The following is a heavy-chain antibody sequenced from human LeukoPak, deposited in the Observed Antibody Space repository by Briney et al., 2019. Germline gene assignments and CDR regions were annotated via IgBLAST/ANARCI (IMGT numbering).Heavy chain of an antibody. CDR1: GFTFSSYG. CDR2: IWYDGSNK. V-gene: IGHV3-33*01. CDR3: ARVGMATMGPFNY. Sequence: PGRSLRLSCAASGFTFSSYGMHWVRQAPGKGLEWVAVIWYDGSNKYYADSVKGRFTISRDNSKNTLYLQMNSLRAEDTAVYYCARVGMATMGPFNYWGQGTLVTVSS. D-gene: IGHD5-24*01. J-gene: IGHJ4*02.